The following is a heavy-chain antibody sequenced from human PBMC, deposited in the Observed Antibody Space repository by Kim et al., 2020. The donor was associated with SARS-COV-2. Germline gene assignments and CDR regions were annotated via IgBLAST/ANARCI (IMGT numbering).Heavy chain of an antibody. J-gene: IGHJ4*02. Sequence: GGSLRLSCVASDPTFSSHGMTWARQAPGKGLEWVSGINGNGNYVFYADSVKGRFTISRDNSKNTVFLQMSSLRVDDTAVYYCARGRLEIDYWGQGTLVTVSS. CDR1: DPTFSSHG. V-gene: IGHV3-23*01. D-gene: IGHD1-1*01. CDR3: ARGRLEIDY. CDR2: INGNGNYV.